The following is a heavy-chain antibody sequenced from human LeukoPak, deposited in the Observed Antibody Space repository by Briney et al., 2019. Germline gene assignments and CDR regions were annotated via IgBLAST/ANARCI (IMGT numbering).Heavy chain of an antibody. CDR2: VDPEDGET. J-gene: IGHJ2*01. CDR1: GYTFTDYY. CDR3: ATDFHSGSYGNWYFDL. V-gene: IGHV1-69-2*01. Sequence: ASVKTSCKVSGYTFTDYYMHWVQQAPGKGLEWMGLVDPEDGETIYAEKFQGRVTITADTSTDTAYMELSSLRSEDTAVYYCATDFHSGSYGNWYFDLWGRGTLVTVSS. D-gene: IGHD1-26*01.